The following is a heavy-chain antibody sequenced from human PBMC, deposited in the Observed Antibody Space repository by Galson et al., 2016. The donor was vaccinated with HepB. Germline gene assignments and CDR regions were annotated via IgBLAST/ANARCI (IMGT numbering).Heavy chain of an antibody. D-gene: IGHD2-8*02. CDR3: ARSLGYCAGEDCHVEYFQQ. Sequence: SETLSLTCTVSGGSITSYYWNWIRQPPGKGLEWIAYIYHSGRTKYNPSLKSRVTMSIDTSENQFSLKLTSVTAADTAIYYCARSLGYCAGEDCHVEYFQQWGQGTLVTVSS. J-gene: IGHJ1*01. CDR1: GGSITSYY. V-gene: IGHV4-59*08. CDR2: IYHSGRT.